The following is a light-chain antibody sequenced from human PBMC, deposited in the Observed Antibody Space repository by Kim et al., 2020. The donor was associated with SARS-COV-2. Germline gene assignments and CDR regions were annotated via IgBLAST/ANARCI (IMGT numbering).Light chain of an antibody. CDR1: QSLVQSDGNTH. J-gene: IGKJ2*01. CDR3: MQAIQFPLL. V-gene: IGKV2-24*01. Sequence: PASRSCRASQSLVQSDGNTHLSWLPQRPGQPPRVLIYKISSRFSGVPDRVSGSGAGTDFTLKISRVEAEDVGVYYCMQAIQFPLLFGQGTNLEI. CDR2: KIS.